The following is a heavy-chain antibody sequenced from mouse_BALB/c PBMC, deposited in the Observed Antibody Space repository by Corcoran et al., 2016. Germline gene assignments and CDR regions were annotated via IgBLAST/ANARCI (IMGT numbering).Heavy chain of an antibody. J-gene: IGHJ2*01. CDR2: IDPAKGNT. D-gene: IGHD4-1*01. V-gene: IGHV14-3*02. CDR1: GFNIKDTS. Sequence: EVQLQQSGAELVKPGASVKLSCTASGFNIKDTSMHWVKQRPEQGLEGIGRIDPAKGNTKYDPKLQGKATITADTSSNTAYLQRISLTAEDTAVYYCARGLTIFVVWGQGTTLAVSS. CDR3: ARGLTIFVV.